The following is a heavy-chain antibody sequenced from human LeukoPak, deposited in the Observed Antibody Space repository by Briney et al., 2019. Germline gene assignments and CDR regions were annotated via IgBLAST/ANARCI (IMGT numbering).Heavy chain of an antibody. CDR3: AKEYYWGFDP. CDR2: ISWNSGSI. D-gene: IGHD3-10*01. CDR1: GFTFDDYA. Sequence: GGSLRLSCAASGFTFDDYAMHWVRQAPGKGLEWVSGISWNSGSIGYADSVKGRFTISRDNAKNSLYLQMNSLRAEDTALYYCAKEYYWGFDPWGPGTLVTVSS. J-gene: IGHJ5*02. V-gene: IGHV3-9*01.